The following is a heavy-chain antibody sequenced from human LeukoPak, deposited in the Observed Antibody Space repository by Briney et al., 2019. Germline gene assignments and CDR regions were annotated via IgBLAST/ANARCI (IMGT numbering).Heavy chain of an antibody. CDR2: IIPIFGTA. Sequence: SVKVSCKASGGTFSSYAISWVRQAPGQGLAWMGRIIPIFGTANYAQKFQGRVTITTDESTSTAYMELSSLRSEDTAVYYCAREIGSRGWYYFDYWGQGTLVTVSS. CDR3: AREIGSRGWYYFDY. D-gene: IGHD6-19*01. J-gene: IGHJ4*02. V-gene: IGHV1-69*05. CDR1: GGTFSSYA.